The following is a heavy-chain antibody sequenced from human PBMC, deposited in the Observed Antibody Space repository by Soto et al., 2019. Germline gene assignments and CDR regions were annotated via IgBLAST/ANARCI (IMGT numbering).Heavy chain of an antibody. D-gene: IGHD4-17*01. Sequence: GSLRLSCAASGFTFSSYAMSWVRQAPGKGLEWVSAISGSGGSTYYADSVKGRFTISRDNSKNTLYLQMNSLRAEDTAVYYCAKPDDYGDFFDYWGQGTRVTVSS. CDR1: GFTFSSYA. J-gene: IGHJ4*02. CDR2: ISGSGGST. CDR3: AKPDDYGDFFDY. V-gene: IGHV3-23*01.